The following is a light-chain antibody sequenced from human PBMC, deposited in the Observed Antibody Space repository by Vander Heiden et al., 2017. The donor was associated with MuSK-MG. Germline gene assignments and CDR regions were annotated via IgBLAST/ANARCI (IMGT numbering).Light chain of an antibody. CDR1: QSVSSY. V-gene: IGKV3-11*01. Sequence: DTVLIQSPATLSFSPGERGTLSFRASQSVSSYLAWYQQKPGQAPRLLIYDASNRATGIPARFSGSGSGTDFTLTISSLEPEDFAVYYCQQCGNWPLTFGGGTKVEIK. J-gene: IGKJ4*01. CDR3: QQCGNWPLT. CDR2: DAS.